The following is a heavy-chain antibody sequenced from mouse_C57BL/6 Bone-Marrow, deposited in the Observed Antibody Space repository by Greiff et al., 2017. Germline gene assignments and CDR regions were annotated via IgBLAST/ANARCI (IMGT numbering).Heavy chain of an antibody. J-gene: IGHJ1*03. Sequence: VKLEESGGGLVKPGGSLKLSCAASGFTFSSYAMSWVRQTPEKRLEWVATISDGGSYTYYPDNVKGRFTISRDNAKDNLYLQMSHLKSEDTAMYYCARDSYDGYYWYFDVWGTGTTVTVSS. V-gene: IGHV5-4*01. CDR2: ISDGGSYT. D-gene: IGHD2-3*01. CDR3: ARDSYDGYYWYFDV. CDR1: GFTFSSYA.